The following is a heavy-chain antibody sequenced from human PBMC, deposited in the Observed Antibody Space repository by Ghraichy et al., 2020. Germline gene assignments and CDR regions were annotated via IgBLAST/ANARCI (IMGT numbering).Heavy chain of an antibody. Sequence: GGSLRLSCAASGFTVSSNYMSWVRQAPGKGLEWVSVIYSGGSTYYADSVKGRFTISRDNSKNTLYLQMNSLRAEDTAVYYCASRVGTYYDILTGYSTPTFYDYWGQGTLVTVSS. D-gene: IGHD3-9*01. J-gene: IGHJ4*02. CDR2: IYSGGST. CDR1: GFTVSSNY. V-gene: IGHV3-66*01. CDR3: ASRVGTYYDILTGYSTPTFYDY.